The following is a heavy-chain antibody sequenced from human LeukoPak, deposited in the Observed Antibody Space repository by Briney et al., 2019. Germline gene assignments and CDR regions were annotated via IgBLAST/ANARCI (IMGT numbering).Heavy chain of an antibody. CDR1: GGSISNNAYY. CDR2: IYYTGST. Sequence: SETLSLTCTVSGGSISNNAYYWGWIRQSPGKRLEWIGIIYYTGSTSYTPSLQSRVTISVDTSKNQFSLNLSSVTAADTAVYYCASLFGVANIDSYYYMDVWGRGTTVTVSS. J-gene: IGHJ6*03. D-gene: IGHD3-10*02. CDR3: ASLFGVANIDSYYYMDV. V-gene: IGHV4-39*01.